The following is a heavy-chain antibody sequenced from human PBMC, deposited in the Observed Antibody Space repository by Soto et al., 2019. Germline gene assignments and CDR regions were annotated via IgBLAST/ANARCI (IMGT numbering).Heavy chain of an antibody. CDR1: GFTFSSYA. J-gene: IGHJ4*02. Sequence: GGSLRLSCAASGFTFSSYAMSWVRQAPGKGLEWVSAISGSGGSTYYADSVKGRFTISRDNSKNTLYLQMNSLRAEDTAVYYCAKERGDYSNWDHYFAYWGQGTLVTVSS. CDR2: ISGSGGST. V-gene: IGHV3-23*01. CDR3: AKERGDYSNWDHYFAY. D-gene: IGHD4-4*01.